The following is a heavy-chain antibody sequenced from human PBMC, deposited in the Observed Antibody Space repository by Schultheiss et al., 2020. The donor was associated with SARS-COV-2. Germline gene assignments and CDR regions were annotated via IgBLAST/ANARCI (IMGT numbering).Heavy chain of an antibody. Sequence: GGSLRLSCAASGFTFDDYAMHWVRQAPGKGLEWVSGISWNSGSIGYADSVKGRFTISRDNAKNSLYLQMNSLRAEDTALYYCAKVAKACSSTSCYPTYYYYYGMDVWGHGTTVTVSS. CDR2: ISWNSGSI. J-gene: IGHJ6*02. CDR3: AKVAKACSSTSCYPTYYYYYGMDV. V-gene: IGHV3-9*01. D-gene: IGHD2-2*01. CDR1: GFTFDDYA.